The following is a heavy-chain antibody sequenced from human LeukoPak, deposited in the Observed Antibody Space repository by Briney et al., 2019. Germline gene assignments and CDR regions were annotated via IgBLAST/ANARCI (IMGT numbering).Heavy chain of an antibody. V-gene: IGHV4-61*08. Sequence: SETLSLTCTVSGGSISSGGYYWSWIRQPPGKGLEWIGYIYYSGSTNYNPSLKSRVTISVDTSKNQFSLKLSSVTAADTAVYYCARDRGGGYYYYGMDVWGQGTTVTVSS. CDR3: ARDRGGGYYYYGMDV. CDR1: GGSISSGGYY. CDR2: IYYSGST. J-gene: IGHJ6*02. D-gene: IGHD3-16*01.